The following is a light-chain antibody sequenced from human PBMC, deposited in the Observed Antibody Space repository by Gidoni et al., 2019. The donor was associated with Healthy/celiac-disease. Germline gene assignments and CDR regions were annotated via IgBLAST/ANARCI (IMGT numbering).Light chain of an antibody. Sequence: DIQMTQSPSSLSASVGDRVTITHRASQSISSYLNWYQQKPGKATKLLIYAASSLQSGVPSRFSGSGSGTDFTLTISSLHPEDFATYYCQQSYSTPRTFGQGTKVEIK. V-gene: IGKV1-39*01. CDR3: QQSYSTPRT. CDR2: AAS. J-gene: IGKJ1*01. CDR1: QSISSY.